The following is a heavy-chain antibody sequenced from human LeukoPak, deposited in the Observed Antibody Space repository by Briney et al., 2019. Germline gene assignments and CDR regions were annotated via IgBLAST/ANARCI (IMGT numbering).Heavy chain of an antibody. J-gene: IGHJ4*02. D-gene: IGHD3-16*01. CDR1: GDSISSYY. V-gene: IGHV4-59*01. CDR2: IYDSGKT. CDR3: ATGGGTLDY. Sequence: SETLSLTCTVSGDSISSYYWSWIRQPPGKGLEWIGYIYDSGKTNYNASLISRVTISVDTSKNQFSLKLTSVTPADTAVYYGATGGGTLDYWGQGTLVTVSS.